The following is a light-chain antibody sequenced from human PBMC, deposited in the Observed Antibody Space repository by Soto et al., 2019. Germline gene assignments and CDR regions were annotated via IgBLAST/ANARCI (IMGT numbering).Light chain of an antibody. J-gene: IGKJ4*01. Sequence: EIVLTQSPGTLSVSPGERATLSCRASQTIRDSYVAWYQQKPGQAPRLLIYGASNRATGVPDRFGGRGSGTGFTLIISRLEPEDFAVYYCQQYGSSPLTFGGGTKVEIK. CDR3: QQYGSSPLT. CDR1: QTIRDSY. V-gene: IGKV3-20*01. CDR2: GAS.